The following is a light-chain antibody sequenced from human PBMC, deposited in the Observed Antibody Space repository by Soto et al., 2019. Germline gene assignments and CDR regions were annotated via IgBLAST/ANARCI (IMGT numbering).Light chain of an antibody. Sequence: EIVLTQSPATLSLSPGERAALSCRASQSVSNYFAWYQQKPGQAPRLLIYDASKRAAGIPDRFSGSGSGTDFTLTISSLEPEDFAVYYCHHYNNWPRTFGQGTKVDIK. CDR2: DAS. J-gene: IGKJ1*01. CDR3: HHYNNWPRT. CDR1: QSVSNY. V-gene: IGKV3-11*01.